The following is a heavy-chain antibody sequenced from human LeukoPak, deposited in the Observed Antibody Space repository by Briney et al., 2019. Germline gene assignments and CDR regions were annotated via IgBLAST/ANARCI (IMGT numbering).Heavy chain of an antibody. V-gene: IGHV4-59*01. CDR1: GGSISSFY. CDR2: ISYNGNT. Sequence: SETLSLTCTVSGGSISSFYWSRIRKPPGKGLEWIGEISYNGNTNYNPSLKSRVTISIDTSKNQLSLRLSSVTAADTAVYYCARGYGSGSYPLDYWGQGTLVTVSS. J-gene: IGHJ4*02. CDR3: ARGYGSGSYPLDY. D-gene: IGHD3-10*01.